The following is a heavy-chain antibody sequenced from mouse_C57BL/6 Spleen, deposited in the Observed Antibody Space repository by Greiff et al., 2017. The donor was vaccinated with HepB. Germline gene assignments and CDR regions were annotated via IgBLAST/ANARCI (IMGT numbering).Heavy chain of an antibody. CDR1: GFNIKDYY. CDR3: TTNYYGSSLWYFDV. D-gene: IGHD1-1*01. CDR2: IDPEDGDT. V-gene: IGHV14-1*01. Sequence: VQLQQSGAELVRPGASVKLSCTASGFNIKDYYMHWVKQRPEQGLEWIGRIDPEDGDTEYAPKFQGKATMTADTSSNTAYLQLSSLTSEDTAVYYCTTNYYGSSLWYFDVWGTGTTVTVSS. J-gene: IGHJ1*03.